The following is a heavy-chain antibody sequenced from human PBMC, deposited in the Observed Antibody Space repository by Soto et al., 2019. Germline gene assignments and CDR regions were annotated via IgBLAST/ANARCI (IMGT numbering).Heavy chain of an antibody. V-gene: IGHV4-30-4*01. J-gene: IGHJ6*02. CDR3: ARDRAKWKDYYYYGMDG. D-gene: IGHD1-20*01. Sequence: SETLSLTCTVSGGSISSGDDFWTWIRQPPGKGLEWIGYIYYSGSTYYNPSLKSRLTMSVDTSKNQFSLKLSSVTAADTAVYYCARDRAKWKDYYYYGMDGWGQGTTVTVSS. CDR1: GGSISSGDDF. CDR2: IYYSGST.